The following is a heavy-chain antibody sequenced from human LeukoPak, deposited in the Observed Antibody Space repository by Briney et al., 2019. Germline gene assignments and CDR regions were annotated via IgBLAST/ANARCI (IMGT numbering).Heavy chain of an antibody. Sequence: SETLSLTCAVYGGSFSGYYWSWIRQPPGKGLEWIGEINHSGSTNYNPSLKSRVTISVDTSKNQFSLRLSSVTAADTALYYCAYSGSYGHLGYWGQGVPVTVSS. CDR3: AYSGSYGHLGY. V-gene: IGHV4-34*01. CDR2: INHSGST. CDR1: GGSFSGYY. D-gene: IGHD1-26*01. J-gene: IGHJ4*02.